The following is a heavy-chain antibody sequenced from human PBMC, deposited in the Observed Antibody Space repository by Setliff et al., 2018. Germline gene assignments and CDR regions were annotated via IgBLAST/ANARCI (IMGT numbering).Heavy chain of an antibody. CDR1: GGSIRSSSYY. V-gene: IGHV4-39*01. Sequence: SETLSLTCTVSGGSIRSSSYYWGWIRQPPGKGLEWIGSIYYSGSTYYNPSLKSRVTISVDTSKNQFSLKLSSVTAADTAVYYCARCPLRIEQWLVPGASYFDYWGQGTLVTVSS. CDR3: ARCPLRIEQWLVPGASYFDY. CDR2: IYYSGST. D-gene: IGHD6-19*01. J-gene: IGHJ4*02.